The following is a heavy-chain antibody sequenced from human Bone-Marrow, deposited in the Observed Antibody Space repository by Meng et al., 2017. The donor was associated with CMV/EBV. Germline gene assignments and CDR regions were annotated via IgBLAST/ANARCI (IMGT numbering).Heavy chain of an antibody. D-gene: IGHD3-16*01. CDR1: GGSISSYY. V-gene: IGHV4-59*01. CDR2: IYYSGST. CDR3: ASDGWDYPRYYYGMDV. Sequence: SETLSLTCTVSGGSISSYYWSWIRQPPGKGLEWIGYIYYSGSTNYNPSLRRRVTISVDTSKNQFPLKLRPVTAAYTAVYYCASDGWDYPRYYYGMDVWGQGTTVTVSS. J-gene: IGHJ6*02.